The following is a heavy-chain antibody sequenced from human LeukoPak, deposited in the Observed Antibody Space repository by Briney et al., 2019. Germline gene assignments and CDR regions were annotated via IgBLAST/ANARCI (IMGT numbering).Heavy chain of an antibody. CDR2: IYSTGKS. Sequence: WETLSLTCTVSGGSIRSSSYYWGWIRQSPGKGLEWIGSIYSTGKSYYNPSLKSRLTISVDTSKNQFSLRLTPVTAADTAVYYCVRVDGYFDSWGQGTPVTVSS. CDR1: GGSIRSSSYY. V-gene: IGHV4-39*01. J-gene: IGHJ4*02. CDR3: VRVDGYFDS. D-gene: IGHD5-24*01.